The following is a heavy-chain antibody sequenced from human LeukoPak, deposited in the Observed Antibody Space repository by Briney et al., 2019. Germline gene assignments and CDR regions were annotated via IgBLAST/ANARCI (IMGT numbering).Heavy chain of an antibody. Sequence: PGGSLRLSCAASGFTFSSYSMNWVRQAPGKGLEWVSSISSSSYYIYYADSMKGRFTISRDNAKNSLYLQMNSLRAEDTAVYYCARVEYSSSSGITYYYYDMDVWGQGTTVTVSS. CDR3: ARVEYSSSSGITYYYYDMDV. D-gene: IGHD6-6*01. V-gene: IGHV3-21*01. CDR2: ISSSSYYI. J-gene: IGHJ6*02. CDR1: GFTFSSYS.